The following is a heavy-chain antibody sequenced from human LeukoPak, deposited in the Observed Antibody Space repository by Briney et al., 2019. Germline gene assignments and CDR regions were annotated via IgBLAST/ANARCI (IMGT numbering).Heavy chain of an antibody. Sequence: GGSLTLSCTASGFTFSSYGLSWVRQAPGKGLEWVASIEQEGGQKYYVDSVRGRFTISRDNAKNSVYLQTNSLRVEDTAVYYCARNSGSNPFDYWGQGTLVTVSS. D-gene: IGHD1-26*01. CDR3: ARNSGSNPFDY. J-gene: IGHJ4*02. CDR1: GFTFSSYG. V-gene: IGHV3-7*01. CDR2: IEQEGGQK.